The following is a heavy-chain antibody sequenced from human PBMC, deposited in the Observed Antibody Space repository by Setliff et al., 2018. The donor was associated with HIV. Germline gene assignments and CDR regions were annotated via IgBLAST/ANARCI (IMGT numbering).Heavy chain of an antibody. V-gene: IGHV4-38-2*01. J-gene: IGHJ4*02. CDR3: MRGRSITIFGVAYFDF. D-gene: IGHD3-3*01. CDR2: VYHSGTT. CDR1: GDSLSPYY. Sequence: SETLSLTCAVSGDSLSPYYWGWIRQPPGKGLEWIGSVYHSGTTYYNPSLKSRVTISVDMSNNQFSLKVTSVTAADTAVYYCMRGRSITIFGVAYFDFWGQGTQVTVSS.